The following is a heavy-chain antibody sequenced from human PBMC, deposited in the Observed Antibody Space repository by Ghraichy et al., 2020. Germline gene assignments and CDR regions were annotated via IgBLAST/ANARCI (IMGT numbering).Heavy chain of an antibody. V-gene: IGHV4-34*01. CDR2: INHSGNT. J-gene: IGHJ6*02. CDR3: ARLPAGISVATSNRVYGMDV. CDR1: GGSFSGYY. Sequence: ESLNISCAVYGGSFSGYYWSWIRQPPGKGLEWIGEINHSGNTNYNPSLKSRVTISVHTSKNQFSLKLSSVTAADTAVYYCARLPAGISVATSNRVYGMDVWGQGTTVTVSS. D-gene: IGHD6-19*01.